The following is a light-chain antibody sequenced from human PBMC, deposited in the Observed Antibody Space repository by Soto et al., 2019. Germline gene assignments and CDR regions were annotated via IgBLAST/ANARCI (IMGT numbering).Light chain of an antibody. CDR2: GAS. CDR1: QSVSSN. Sequence: EIVLAQSPATLSVSPGERATFPCRSSQSVSSNLAWYQQKPGQAPRLLIYGASTRATGIAARFSGSGSGTEFTLTISSLQSEDFAVYYCQQYNNWPPITFGQGTRLEIK. CDR3: QQYNNWPPIT. V-gene: IGKV3-15*01. J-gene: IGKJ5*01.